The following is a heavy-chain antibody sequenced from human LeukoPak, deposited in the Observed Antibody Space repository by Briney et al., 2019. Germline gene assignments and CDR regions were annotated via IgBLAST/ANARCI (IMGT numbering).Heavy chain of an antibody. CDR2: MNPNSGNT. V-gene: IGHV1-8*03. D-gene: IGHD4-11*01. Sequence: ASVKVSCKASGYTFTSYDINWVRQATGQGLEWMGWMNPNSGNTGYAQKFQGRVTITRNTSISTAYMELTSLRSEDTAVYYCARTIGGIWSNYVYWGQGTLVTVSS. CDR3: ARTIGGIWSNYVY. J-gene: IGHJ4*02. CDR1: GYTFTSYD.